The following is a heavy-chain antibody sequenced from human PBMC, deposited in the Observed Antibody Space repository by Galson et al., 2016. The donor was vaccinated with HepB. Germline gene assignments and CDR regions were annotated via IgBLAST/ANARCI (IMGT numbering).Heavy chain of an antibody. CDR1: GFSFSTCV. D-gene: IGHD5-24*01. J-gene: IGHJ4*02. V-gene: IGHV3-23*01. CDR2: ISGSGAAT. CDR3: AKDLRDGTYYLDY. Sequence: SLRLSCAASGFSFSTCVMTWVRQAPGKGLEWVAAISGSGAATYYADSVQGRFSISRDNAKNTLALQMSSLRVDDTAVYFCAKDLRDGTYYLDYWGQGTLVTVTA.